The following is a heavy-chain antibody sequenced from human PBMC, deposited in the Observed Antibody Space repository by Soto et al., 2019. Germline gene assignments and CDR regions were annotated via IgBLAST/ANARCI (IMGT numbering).Heavy chain of an antibody. CDR1: GYTFTSYA. D-gene: IGHD2-2*01. CDR3: ARTIVVVPAAKGELDP. CDR2: INAGNGNT. J-gene: IGHJ5*02. V-gene: IGHV1-3*01. Sequence: ASVNVSCKASGYTFTSYAMHWVRQAPGQRLEWMGWINAGNGNTKYSQKFQGRVTITRDTSASTAYMELSSLRSEDTAVYYCARTIVVVPAAKGELDPWGQGTLVTVSS.